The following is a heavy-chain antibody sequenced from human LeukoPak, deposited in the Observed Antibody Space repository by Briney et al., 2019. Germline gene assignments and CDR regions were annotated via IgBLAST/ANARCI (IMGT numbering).Heavy chain of an antibody. CDR3: ARGPYSYDSSGAFDI. V-gene: IGHV4-61*02. CDR2: ISSSGST. CDR1: GGSISSNSYY. D-gene: IGHD3-22*01. Sequence: SETLSLTCAASGGSISSNSYYWGWIRQPAGKGLEWIGRISSSGSTNYNPSLKSRVTISVDTSKNQFSLKLSSVTAADTAVYFCARGPYSYDSSGAFDIWGQGTMVTVSS. J-gene: IGHJ3*02.